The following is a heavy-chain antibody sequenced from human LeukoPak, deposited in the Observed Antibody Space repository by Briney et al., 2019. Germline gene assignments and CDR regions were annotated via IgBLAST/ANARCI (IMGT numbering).Heavy chain of an antibody. D-gene: IGHD5-18*01. CDR2: INTDGSST. Sequence: GGSLRLSCAASGFTFSSYWMHWVRQAPGKGLVWVSRINTDGSSTSYADSVKGRFTISRDNSKNTLYLQMNSLRAEDTAVYYCAKGGDTAMVSDYWGQGTLVTVSS. CDR1: GFTFSSYW. V-gene: IGHV3-74*01. J-gene: IGHJ4*02. CDR3: AKGGDTAMVSDY.